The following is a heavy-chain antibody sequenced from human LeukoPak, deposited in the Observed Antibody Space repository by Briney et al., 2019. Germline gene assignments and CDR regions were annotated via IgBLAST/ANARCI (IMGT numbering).Heavy chain of an antibody. CDR2: IDNGGSA. D-gene: IGHD2-8*01. V-gene: IGHV4-59*08. CDR3: ASAMYDPTFYYYRGLDV. J-gene: IGHJ6*02. CDR1: GAIRSYY. Sequence: SETLSLTCSVSGAIRSYYWNWIRQPPGKGLEWIGYIDNGGSANYNPSLKSRVIISVDTSKNQFSLKLSSVTAADTAVYYCASAMYDPTFYYYRGLDVWGQGTTVSVSS.